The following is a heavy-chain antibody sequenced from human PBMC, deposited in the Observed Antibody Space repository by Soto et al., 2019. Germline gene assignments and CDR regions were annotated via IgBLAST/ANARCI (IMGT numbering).Heavy chain of an antibody. CDR1: GFTFSSYS. D-gene: IGHD3-9*01. Sequence: EVQLVESGGGLVKPGGSLRLSCAASGFTFSSYSMNWVRQAPGKGLEWVSSISSSSSYIYYADSVKGRFTISRDNAKNSLYLQMNSLRAEDTAVYYCARDYDILTGPERDYYYYGMDVWGQGTTVTVSS. J-gene: IGHJ6*02. CDR2: ISSSSSYI. CDR3: ARDYDILTGPERDYYYYGMDV. V-gene: IGHV3-21*01.